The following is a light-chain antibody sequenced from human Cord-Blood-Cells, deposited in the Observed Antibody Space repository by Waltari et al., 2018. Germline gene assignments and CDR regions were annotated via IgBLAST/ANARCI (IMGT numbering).Light chain of an antibody. J-gene: IGLJ1*01. V-gene: IGLV2-8*01. Sequence: QSALTQPPSASGSPGQSVTISCTGTSSHVGGSNYVSWYQQHPGKAPKLMIYEVSKRPSGGPDRFSGSKSGNTASLTVSGLQAEDDADYYCSSYAGSNNFVFGTGTKVTVL. CDR3: SSYAGSNNFV. CDR1: SSHVGGSNY. CDR2: EVS.